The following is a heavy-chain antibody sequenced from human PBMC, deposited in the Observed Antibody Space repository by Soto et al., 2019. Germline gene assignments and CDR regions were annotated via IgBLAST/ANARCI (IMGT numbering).Heavy chain of an antibody. CDR1: GFTFSKYA. CDR3: VKGNQLLRYYFEF. J-gene: IGHJ4*01. V-gene: IGHV3-64D*06. D-gene: IGHD3-9*01. CDR2: ITSEGDRT. Sequence: PGGSLRLSCSVSGFTFSKYAMHWVRQAPGKGLEYVSGITSEGDRTWHADSVKDRFTISRDNSKNTLFLQMSSLRVEDTAIYFCVKGNQLLRYYFEFWGPGTLVTV.